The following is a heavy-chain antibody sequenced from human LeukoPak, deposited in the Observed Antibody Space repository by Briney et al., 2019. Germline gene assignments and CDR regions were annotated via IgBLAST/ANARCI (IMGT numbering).Heavy chain of an antibody. Sequence: GGSLRLSCAASGFTFSSYGMHWVRQAPGKGLERVAVISYDGSNKYYADSVKGRFTISRDNSKNTLYLQMNSLRAEDTAVYYCAKEALWFGELLVNWFDPWGQGTLVTVSS. CDR2: ISYDGSNK. V-gene: IGHV3-30*18. D-gene: IGHD3-10*01. CDR1: GFTFSSYG. CDR3: AKEALWFGELLVNWFDP. J-gene: IGHJ5*02.